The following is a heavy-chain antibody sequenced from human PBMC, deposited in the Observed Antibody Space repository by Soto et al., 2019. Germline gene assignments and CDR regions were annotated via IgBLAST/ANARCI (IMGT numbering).Heavy chain of an antibody. CDR3: AKSRFLMVRGVISYYGMDV. CDR1: GFTFSNYA. Sequence: GGSLRLSCAASGFTFSNYAMGWVRQAPGQGLEWVSAISGSGGSTYYADSVKGRFTISRDNSKNTLYLQMNSLRAEDTAVYYCAKSRFLMVRGVISYYGMDVWGQGTTVTVSS. D-gene: IGHD3-10*01. J-gene: IGHJ6*02. V-gene: IGHV3-23*01. CDR2: ISGSGGST.